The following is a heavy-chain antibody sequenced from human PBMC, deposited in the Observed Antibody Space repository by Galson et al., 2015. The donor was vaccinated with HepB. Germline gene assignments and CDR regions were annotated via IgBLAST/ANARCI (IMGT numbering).Heavy chain of an antibody. CDR1: GYTFTTYA. D-gene: IGHD2-15*01. Sequence: SVTVSCKAPGYTFTTYAMHWVRQAPGQRLEWMGWINAGNGNTKYSQKFQGRVTITRDTSASTAYMELSSLRSEDTAVYYCAREGVGLGYCSGGGCIAFDIWGQGTMVTVSS. J-gene: IGHJ3*02. CDR2: INAGNGNT. CDR3: AREGVGLGYCSGGGCIAFDI. V-gene: IGHV1-3*01.